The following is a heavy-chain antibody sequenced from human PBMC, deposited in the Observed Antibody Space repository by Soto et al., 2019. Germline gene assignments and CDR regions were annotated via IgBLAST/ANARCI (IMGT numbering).Heavy chain of an antibody. D-gene: IGHD1-26*01. CDR1: GFTFSSFW. J-gene: IGHJ4*02. Sequence: GGSLRLSCAASGFTFSSFWMTWVRQAPGKGLEWVANIKQDGSEKYYVDSVKGRFTISRDNARNSLFLEMKSLRSEDTAVYSCVRDRSGSYLEGFDYWGQGTLVTVSS. CDR2: IKQDGSEK. V-gene: IGHV3-7*01. CDR3: VRDRSGSYLEGFDY.